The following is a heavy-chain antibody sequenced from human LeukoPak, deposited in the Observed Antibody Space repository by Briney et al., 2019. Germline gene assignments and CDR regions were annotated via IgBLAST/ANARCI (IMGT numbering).Heavy chain of an antibody. CDR2: IIPIFGTA. CDR3: ARDKPSSGSSLDY. D-gene: IGHD6-19*01. J-gene: IGHJ4*02. Sequence: GAAVKVSCKASGGTFSSYAISWVRQAPVQGLEWMGGIIPIFGTANYAQKFQGRVTITADKSTSTAYMELSSLRSEDTAVYYCARDKPSSGSSLDYWGQGTLVTVSS. CDR1: GGTFSSYA. V-gene: IGHV1-69*06.